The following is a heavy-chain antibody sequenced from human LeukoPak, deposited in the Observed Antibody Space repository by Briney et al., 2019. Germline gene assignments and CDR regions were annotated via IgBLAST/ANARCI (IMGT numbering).Heavy chain of an antibody. Sequence: PGGSLRLSCAASGFTFTNYAMSWVRQAPGKGLEWVSSINGDGSSTYYADSVKGRFTISRDNSKNTLSLQMSSLSAEDTALYYCAKYYYDGDAYSFDYWGQGTLVTVSS. CDR1: GFTFTNYA. V-gene: IGHV3-23*01. CDR3: AKYYYDGDAYSFDY. D-gene: IGHD3-22*01. J-gene: IGHJ4*02. CDR2: INGDGSST.